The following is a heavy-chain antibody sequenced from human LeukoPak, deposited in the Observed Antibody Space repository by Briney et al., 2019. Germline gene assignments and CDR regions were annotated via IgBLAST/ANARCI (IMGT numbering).Heavy chain of an antibody. CDR3: ARDHMTNDYDFWSGTTPFWYGMDV. CDR2: IYYSGST. CDR1: GGSISSGDCY. D-gene: IGHD3-3*01. V-gene: IGHV4-30-4*08. J-gene: IGHJ6*02. Sequence: PSETLSLTCSVSGGSISSGDCYWSWIPQPPGKGLEWIGYIYYSGSTYYHPSIQSRVTISVDTTKNQFSLKLSSVTAANTAVDYCARDHMTNDYDFWSGTTPFWYGMDVWGQGTTVTASS.